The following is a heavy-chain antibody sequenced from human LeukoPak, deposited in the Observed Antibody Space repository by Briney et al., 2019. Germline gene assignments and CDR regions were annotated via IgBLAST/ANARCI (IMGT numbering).Heavy chain of an antibody. CDR2: IYTSGST. Sequence: SETLSLTCAVYGGSFSGYYWSWIRQPAGKGLEWIGRIYTSGSTNYNPSLKSRVTMSVDTSKNQFSLKLSSVTAADTAVYYCARDPRATTGWYNWFDPWGQGTLVTVSS. D-gene: IGHD6-19*01. V-gene: IGHV4-4*07. CDR1: GGSFSGYY. J-gene: IGHJ5*02. CDR3: ARDPRATTGWYNWFDP.